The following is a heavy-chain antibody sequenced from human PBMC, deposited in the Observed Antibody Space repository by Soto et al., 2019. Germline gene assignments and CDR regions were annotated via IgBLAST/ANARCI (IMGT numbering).Heavy chain of an antibody. CDR2: FDPEDGVA. J-gene: IGHJ4*02. Sequence: ASVKVSCKVFGYTLKFLSMHWVRQAPGKGLEWLGGFDPEDGVAIYAQKVQGRVSMTEDTATDTAYMELSVLRYEDTAVYYCTTDNPGMTGTMNYFDYWGQGTLVTVSS. CDR3: TTDNPGMTGTMNYFDY. CDR1: GYTLKFLS. D-gene: IGHD1-7*01. V-gene: IGHV1-24*01.